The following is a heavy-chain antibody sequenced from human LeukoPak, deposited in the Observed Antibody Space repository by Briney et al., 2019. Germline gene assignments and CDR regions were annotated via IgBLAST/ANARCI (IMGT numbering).Heavy chain of an antibody. CDR3: AREAGRGYSYGHHFDY. J-gene: IGHJ4*02. V-gene: IGHV4-59*01. CDR1: GGSISSYY. Sequence: PSETLSLTCTVSGGSISSYYWSWIRQPPGKGLEWIGYIYYSGSTNYNPSLKSRVTISVDTSKNQFSLKLSSVTAADTAVYYCAREAGRGYSYGHHFDYWGQGTLVTVSS. CDR2: IYYSGST. D-gene: IGHD5-18*01.